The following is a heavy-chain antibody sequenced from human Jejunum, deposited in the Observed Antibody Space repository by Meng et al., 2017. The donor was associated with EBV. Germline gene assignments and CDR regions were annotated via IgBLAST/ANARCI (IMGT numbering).Heavy chain of an antibody. Sequence: EVWRGGWGGCLGRPGGSLRLPCAASGFTFSSHTMSWVRQAPGKGLEWVLAITGSGGSTYYTDSVKGRFTISRDNSKNTLYLQMNSLRAEDTAVYYCAKLTRAWGQGTLVTVSS. CDR1: GFTFSSHT. V-gene: IGHV3-23*04. CDR3: AKLTRA. CDR2: ITGSGGST. J-gene: IGHJ5*02.